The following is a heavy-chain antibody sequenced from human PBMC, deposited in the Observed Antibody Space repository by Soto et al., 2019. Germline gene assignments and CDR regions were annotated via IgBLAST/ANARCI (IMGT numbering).Heavy chain of an antibody. CDR2: TYYRSKWYN. Sequence: PSQTLSLTCAISGDSVSSNSAAWNWIRQSPSRGLEWLGRTYYRSKWYNDYAVSVKSRITINPDTSKNQFSLQLNSVTPEDTAEYYCARAKGGSRRSDYYMDVWGKGTTVTVSS. V-gene: IGHV6-1*01. J-gene: IGHJ6*03. D-gene: IGHD5-12*01. CDR3: ARAKGGSRRSDYYMDV. CDR1: GDSVSSNSAA.